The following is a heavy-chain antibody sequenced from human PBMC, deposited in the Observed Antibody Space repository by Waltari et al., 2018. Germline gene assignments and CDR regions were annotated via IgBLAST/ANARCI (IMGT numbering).Heavy chain of an antibody. V-gene: IGHV4-34*01. D-gene: IGHD2-21*01. Sequence: QVQLQPSAAGLLKPSETLSRTCDVYGGSFSGSYWSWIRQLLGTGQEWIGEINHSGSTNNNPSLKSRVTISVDTSKNQFSLKLSSVTAADTAVYYCARVYCGGDCYSGRDYYYYMDVWGKGTTVTVSS. J-gene: IGHJ6*03. CDR3: ARVYCGGDCYSGRDYYYYMDV. CDR2: INHSGST. CDR1: GGSFSGSY.